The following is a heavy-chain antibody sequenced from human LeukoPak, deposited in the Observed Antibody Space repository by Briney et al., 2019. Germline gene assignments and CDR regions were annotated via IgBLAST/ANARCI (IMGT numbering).Heavy chain of an antibody. CDR3: AKTYSSSWSGY. CDR2: ISSSNSYI. D-gene: IGHD6-13*01. V-gene: IGHV3-21*01. CDR1: GFTFSSYS. J-gene: IGHJ4*02. Sequence: PGGSLRLSCAASGFTFSSYSMNWVRQAPGKGLGWVSSISSSNSYIYYADSVKGRFTISRDNAKHSLYLQMNSLRAEDTAVYYCAKTYSSSWSGYWGQGTLVTVSS.